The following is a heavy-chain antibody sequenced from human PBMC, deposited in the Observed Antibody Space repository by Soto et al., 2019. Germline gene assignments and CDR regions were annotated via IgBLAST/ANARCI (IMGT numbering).Heavy chain of an antibody. CDR2: ISWDGGTT. V-gene: IGHV3-43D*04. CDR3: AKDAPRYCSSSSCSTGFDP. CDR1: GFTFDAYA. Sequence: GGSLRLSXAASGFTFDAYAMHWVRQAPGKGLEWVSLISWDGGTTVYADSVKGRFTVSRDNSKNSLYLQMNSLRVEDTALYYCAKDAPRYCSSSSCSTGFDPWGQGTLVTVS. D-gene: IGHD2-2*01. J-gene: IGHJ5*02.